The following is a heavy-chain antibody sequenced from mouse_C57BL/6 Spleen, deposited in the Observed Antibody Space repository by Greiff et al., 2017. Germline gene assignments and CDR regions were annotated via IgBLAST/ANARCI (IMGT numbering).Heavy chain of an antibody. Sequence: VQLQQSGAELVKPGASVKLSCTASGFNIKDYYMHWVKQRTEQGLEWIGRIDPEDGGTKYAPKFQGKATITADTSSNTAYLQLSSLTPEDTAVYYCARERAHYGSSYGWYFDVWGTGTMVTVSS. CDR2: IDPEDGGT. V-gene: IGHV14-2*01. CDR3: ARERAHYGSSYGWYFDV. CDR1: GFNIKDYY. D-gene: IGHD1-1*01. J-gene: IGHJ1*03.